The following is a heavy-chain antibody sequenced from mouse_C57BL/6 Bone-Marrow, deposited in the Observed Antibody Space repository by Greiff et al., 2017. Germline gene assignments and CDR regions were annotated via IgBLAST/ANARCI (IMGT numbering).Heavy chain of an antibody. CDR2: IDPSDSYT. CDR3: ARYGNYGCYYFDY. V-gene: IGHV1-50*01. D-gene: IGHD2-1*01. J-gene: IGHJ2*01. CDR1: GFTFTSYW. Sequence: QVQLKQPGAELVKPGASVKLSCKASGFTFTSYWMQWVKQRPGQGLEWIGEIDPSDSYTNYNQQFKGKATLTVDTSSSTAYLQLSSLTSECSAVYYCARYGNYGCYYFDYWGQGTTLTVSS.